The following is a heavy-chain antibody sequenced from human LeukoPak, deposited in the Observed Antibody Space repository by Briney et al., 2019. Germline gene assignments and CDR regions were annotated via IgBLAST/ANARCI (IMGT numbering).Heavy chain of an antibody. J-gene: IGHJ6*02. CDR2: LNPHSGGT. D-gene: IGHD2-15*01. CDR3: ARGDHIINCLDV. Sequence: ASVKVSCEASGYTLSDYYIYGLRQAPGQGLEWLGWLNPHSGGTNYAQKFQGRVTLTRDTSSSTAYMELTTLTSDDTAIYYCARGDHIINCLDVWGQGTTVIVSS. CDR1: GYTLSDYY. V-gene: IGHV1-2*02.